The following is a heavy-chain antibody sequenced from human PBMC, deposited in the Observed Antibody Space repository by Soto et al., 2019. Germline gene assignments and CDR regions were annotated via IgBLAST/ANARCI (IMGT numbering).Heavy chain of an antibody. J-gene: IGHJ6*02. D-gene: IGHD2-2*01. Sequence: PSETLSLTCTVSGGSVSSSSCYWGWIRQPPGKGLEWIGSIYYSGSTYYNPSLNSRVTVSVDTSKNQFSLKVTSVTAADTAVYYCARLHGYCISSSCHGHYAMDVWGQGTTVTVPS. V-gene: IGHV4-39*01. CDR2: IYYSGST. CDR3: ARLHGYCISSSCHGHYAMDV. CDR1: GGSVSSSSCY.